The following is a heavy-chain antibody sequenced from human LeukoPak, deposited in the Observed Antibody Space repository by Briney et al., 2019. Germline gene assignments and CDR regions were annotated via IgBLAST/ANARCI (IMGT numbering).Heavy chain of an antibody. Sequence: SETLSLTCTVSGGSISSYYWSWIRQPAGKGLEWIGRIYTSGSTNYNPSLKSRVTMSVDTSKNQFSLKLSPVTAADTAVYYCARDVSYYYDSSGYLLGNYFDYWGQGTLVTVSS. D-gene: IGHD3-22*01. V-gene: IGHV4-4*07. CDR1: GGSISSYY. J-gene: IGHJ4*02. CDR3: ARDVSYYYDSSGYLLGNYFDY. CDR2: IYTSGST.